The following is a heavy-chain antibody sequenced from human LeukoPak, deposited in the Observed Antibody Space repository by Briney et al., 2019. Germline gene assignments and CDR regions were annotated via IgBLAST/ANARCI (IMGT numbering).Heavy chain of an antibody. D-gene: IGHD3-16*01. CDR3: ARRGSSANFDY. Sequence: GEPLKISCKGSGYSFASYWIGWVRQMPGKGLEWMGIIYPGDSDTRYSSSFQGQVTISADKSISTAYLQWSSLKASDTAIYYCARRGSSANFDYWGQGTLVTVSS. CDR1: GYSFASYW. J-gene: IGHJ4*02. V-gene: IGHV5-51*01. CDR2: IYPGDSDT.